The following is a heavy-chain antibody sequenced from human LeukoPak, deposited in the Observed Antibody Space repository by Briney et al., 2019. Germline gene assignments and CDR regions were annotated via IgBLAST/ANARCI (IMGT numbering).Heavy chain of an antibody. CDR3: ARDGYQPLDVTYFQH. CDR1: GYTFTSYG. CDR2: ISGYNGNT. J-gene: IGHJ1*01. V-gene: IGHV1-18*01. Sequence: ASVKVSCKASGYTFTSYGISWVRQAPGQGLEWMGWISGYNGNTNYAQKLQGRVTVTTDTSTSTAYMELRSLRSDDTAVYYCARDGYQPLDVTYFQHWGQGTLVTVSS. D-gene: IGHD2-2*01.